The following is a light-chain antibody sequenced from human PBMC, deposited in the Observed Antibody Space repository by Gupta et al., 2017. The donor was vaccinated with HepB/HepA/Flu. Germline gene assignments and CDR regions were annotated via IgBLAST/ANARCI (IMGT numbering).Light chain of an antibody. V-gene: IGLV1-40*01. CDR2: GNS. CDR3: QSYDSSLSGSYV. Sequence: QSALTQPPSVPGAPWQSVTILCPGSSSNIGAGYDVHWYQQLPGTAPKLLIYGNSNRPSGIPDRFSGSKSGTSASLAITGLQAEDEADYYCQSYDSSLSGSYVFGTGTKVTVL. CDR1: SSNIGAGYD. J-gene: IGLJ1*01.